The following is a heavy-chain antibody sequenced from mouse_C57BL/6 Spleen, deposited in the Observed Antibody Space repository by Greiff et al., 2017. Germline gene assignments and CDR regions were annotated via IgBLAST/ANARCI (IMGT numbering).Heavy chain of an antibody. Sequence: QVQLKESGPGLVAPSQSLSITCTVSGFSLTSYAISWVRQPPGKGLEWLGVIWTGGGTNYNSALKYRLSISKENSKSQDSLKMNSLQTDDTSRYYCARTPITTVPYYYAMDYWGQGTSVTVSS. V-gene: IGHV2-9-1*01. CDR2: IWTGGGT. CDR1: GFSLTSYA. D-gene: IGHD1-1*01. CDR3: ARTPITTVPYYYAMDY. J-gene: IGHJ4*01.